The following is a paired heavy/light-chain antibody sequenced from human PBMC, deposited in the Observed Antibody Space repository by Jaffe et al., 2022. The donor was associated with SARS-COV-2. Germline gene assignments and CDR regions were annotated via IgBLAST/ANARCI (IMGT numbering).Heavy chain of an antibody. J-gene: IGHJ6*03. CDR3: ARDFADSKYSSGWYHYYYYMDI. Sequence: EVQLVESGGGLVQPGGSLRLSCAASGFTFSSYSMNWVRQAPGKGLEWISHIRGSNNKIYYADSVKGRFTISRDNAKNSLYLQMNSLRAEDTAVYYCARDFADSKYSSGWYHYYYYMDIWGEGTTVTVSS. CDR2: IRGSNNKI. D-gene: IGHD6-19*01. V-gene: IGHV3-48*01. CDR1: GFTFSSYS.
Light chain of an antibody. CDR1: QSVSTY. V-gene: IGKV3-11*01. CDR2: DAS. J-gene: IGKJ3*01. Sequence: EIVLTQSPATLSLSPGERATLSCRASQSVSTYLAWYQQKPGQAPRLLIYDASNRATGIPARFSGSGSGTDFTLTISSLEPEDFAVYYCQQRSNWPPFTFGPGSKVDIK. CDR3: QQRSNWPPFT.